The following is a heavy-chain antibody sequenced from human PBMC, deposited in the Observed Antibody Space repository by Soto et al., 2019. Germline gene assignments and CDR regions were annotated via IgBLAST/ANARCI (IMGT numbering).Heavy chain of an antibody. CDR3: RLHGGELRWRVYYFDY. D-gene: IGHD2-21*01. CDR1: GFTFSDAW. Sequence: PGESLRLSCAASGFTFSDAWMSWVRQAPGKGLEWVGRIKSKTDGGTTDYAAPVKGRFTISRDDSKNTLYLQMNSLKTEDTAVYYXRLHGGELRWRVYYFDYWGQGTLVTVSS. V-gene: IGHV3-15*01. CDR2: IKSKTDGGTT. J-gene: IGHJ4*02.